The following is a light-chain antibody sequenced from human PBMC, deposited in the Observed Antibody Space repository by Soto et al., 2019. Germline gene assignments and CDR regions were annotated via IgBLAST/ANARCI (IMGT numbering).Light chain of an antibody. CDR2: GAS. Sequence: EIVMTQSPATLSVSPGERATLSCRPSQSVSSNLAWYQQKPGQAPRLLIYGASTRSTGIPARFIGSGSGTEFTLTISSLQSEDFAVYYCQHYNNWPPWTFGQGTKVESK. CDR3: QHYNNWPPWT. J-gene: IGKJ1*01. V-gene: IGKV3-15*01. CDR1: QSVSSN.